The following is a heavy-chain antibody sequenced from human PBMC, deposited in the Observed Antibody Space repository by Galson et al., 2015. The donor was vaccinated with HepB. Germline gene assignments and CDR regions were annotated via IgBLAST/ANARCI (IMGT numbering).Heavy chain of an antibody. CDR3: ARDGALESVGEVLNTVGGEGMDV. CDR1: GFTFRSYN. J-gene: IGHJ6*02. Sequence: SLRLSCAASGFTFRSYNMNWVRQAPGKGLEWVSFISSTGNHIYYADSVKGRFTISRDNANNSLDLQMNSLRPEDTAVYYCARDGALESVGEVLNTVGGEGMDVWGQGTTVTVSS. V-gene: IGHV3-21*01. D-gene: IGHD3-10*01. CDR2: ISSTGNHI.